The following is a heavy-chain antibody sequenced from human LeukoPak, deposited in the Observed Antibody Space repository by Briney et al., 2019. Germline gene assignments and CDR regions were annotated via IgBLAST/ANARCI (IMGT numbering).Heavy chain of an antibody. J-gene: IGHJ4*02. CDR1: GFTFSSYG. Sequence: GRSLRLSCAASGFTFSSYGMHWVRQAPGKGLEWVAVIWYDGSNKYYADSVKGRFTISRDNSKNTLYLQMNSQRAEDTAVYYCAREGADSSGYYSTYYFDYWGQGTLVTVSS. CDR2: IWYDGSNK. D-gene: IGHD3-22*01. V-gene: IGHV3-33*01. CDR3: AREGADSSGYYSTYYFDY.